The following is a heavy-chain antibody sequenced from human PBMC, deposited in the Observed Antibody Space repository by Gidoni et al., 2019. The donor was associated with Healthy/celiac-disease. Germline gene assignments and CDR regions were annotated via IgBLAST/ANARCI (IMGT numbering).Heavy chain of an antibody. V-gene: IGHV3-21*01. CDR3: ARDYDGGSGSYDPLYYYYYYGMDV. D-gene: IGHD3-10*01. CDR2: ISSSSSYI. CDR1: GFTFSSSS. J-gene: IGHJ6*02. Sequence: EVQLVESGGGLVKPGGSLRLSCAASGFTFSSSSMTWVRQAPGKGLEWVSSISSSSSYIYYADSVKGRFTISRDNAKNSLYLQMNSLRAEDTAVYYCARDYDGGSGSYDPLYYYYYYGMDVWGQGTTVTVSS.